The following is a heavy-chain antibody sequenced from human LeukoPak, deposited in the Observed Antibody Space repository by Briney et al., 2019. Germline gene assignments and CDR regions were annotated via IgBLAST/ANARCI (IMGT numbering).Heavy chain of an antibody. J-gene: IGHJ4*02. D-gene: IGHD1-1*01. V-gene: IGHV5-51*01. CDR3: VRETAYNLDY. CDR1: GYSFTSYW. Sequence: GESLKISCKGSGYSFTSYWINWVRQMPGKGLEWMGTIYPDDSRTRYSPPFQGHATLSADTSINTAYLQWNTLKASDTAIYYCVRETAYNLDYWGQGTLVTVSS. CDR2: IYPDDSRT.